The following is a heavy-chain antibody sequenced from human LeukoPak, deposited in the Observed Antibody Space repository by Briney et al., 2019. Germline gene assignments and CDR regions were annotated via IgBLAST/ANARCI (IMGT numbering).Heavy chain of an antibody. J-gene: IGHJ4*02. CDR2: INHSGST. D-gene: IGHD3-10*01. CDR1: GASFSGYY. Sequence: KPAETLSLTCAVYGASFSGYYWSWIRQPPGKGLEWIGEINHSGSTNYNPSLKSRVTISVDTSKNQFSLKLSSVTAADTAVYYCARGARNYYGSESYSWPLYYFEYWGQGTLVTVSS. CDR3: ARGARNYYGSESYSWPLYYFEY. V-gene: IGHV4-34*01.